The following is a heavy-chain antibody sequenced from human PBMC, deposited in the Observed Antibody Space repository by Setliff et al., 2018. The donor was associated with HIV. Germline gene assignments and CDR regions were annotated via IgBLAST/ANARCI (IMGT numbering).Heavy chain of an antibody. CDR3: ATLSSNWHLDY. CDR2: ISYDGSDK. Sequence: GGSLRLSCAASGFTFSNYAMHWVRQAPVKGLEWVAVISYDGSDKYYADSVKGQFTISRDNSKNTVYLQMNSLRAEDTAVYYCATLSSNWHLDYWGQGTLVTVSS. D-gene: IGHD6-13*01. J-gene: IGHJ4*02. V-gene: IGHV3-30*04. CDR1: GFTFSNYA.